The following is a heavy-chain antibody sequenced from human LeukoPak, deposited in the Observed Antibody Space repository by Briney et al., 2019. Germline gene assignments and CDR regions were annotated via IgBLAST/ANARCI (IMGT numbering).Heavy chain of an antibody. CDR2: ISGSGGST. CDR1: GFTFSSYA. D-gene: IGHD4-17*01. V-gene: IGHV3-23*01. J-gene: IGHJ5*02. Sequence: PGGSLRLSCAASGFTFSSYAMSWVRQAPGQGLEWVSAISGSGGSTYYADSVKGRFTISRDNSKNTLYLQMNSLRAEDTAVYYCAKDDYGDYDGWFDPWGQGTLVTVSS. CDR3: AKDDYGDYDGWFDP.